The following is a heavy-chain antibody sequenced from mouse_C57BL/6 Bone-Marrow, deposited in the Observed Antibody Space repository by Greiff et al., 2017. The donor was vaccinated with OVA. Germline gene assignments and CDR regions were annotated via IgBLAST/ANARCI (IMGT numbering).Heavy chain of an antibody. J-gene: IGHJ1*03. V-gene: IGHV5-6*01. CDR2: ISSGGSYT. D-gene: IGHD6-1*01. Sequence: EVKVVESGGDLVKPGGSLKLSCAASGFTFSSYGMSWVRQTPDKRLEWVATISSGGSYTYYPDSVKGRFTISRDNAKNTLYLQKSSLKSEDTAMYYCARPSDDHWYFDVWGTGTTVTVSS. CDR3: ARPSDDHWYFDV. CDR1: GFTFSSYG.